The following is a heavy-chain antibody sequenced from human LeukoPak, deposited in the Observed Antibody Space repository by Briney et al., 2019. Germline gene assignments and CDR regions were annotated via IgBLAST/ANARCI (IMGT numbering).Heavy chain of an antibody. CDR2: INPNAGTT. CDR3: ARTCGSTSCYIIGY. J-gene: IGHJ4*02. D-gene: IGHD2-2*02. Sequence: ASVKVSCKASGYTFTSYYMHWVRQAPGQGLEWMGIINPNAGTTSYAQKFQGRVSVTRDTSTSTVYMELSSLRPDDTAVYYCARTCGSTSCYIIGYWGQGTLVTVSS. CDR1: GYTFTSYY. V-gene: IGHV1-46*01.